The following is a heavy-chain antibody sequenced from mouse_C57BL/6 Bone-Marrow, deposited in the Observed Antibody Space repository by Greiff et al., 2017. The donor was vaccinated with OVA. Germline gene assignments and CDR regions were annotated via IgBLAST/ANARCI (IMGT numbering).Heavy chain of an antibody. V-gene: IGHV1-62-3*01. J-gene: IGHJ3*01. CDR3: ARRGNLLRLRGTWFAY. CDR1: GYTFTSYW. CDR2: IDTNSGGT. Sequence: VQLQQPGAELVKPGASVKLSSKASGYTFTSYWMHWVKQRPGRGLEWIGRIDTNSGGTKYNEKFKSKATLTVDKPSSTAYMQLSSLISEDSAVYYCARRGNLLRLRGTWFAYWGQGTLVTVST. D-gene: IGHD2-4*01.